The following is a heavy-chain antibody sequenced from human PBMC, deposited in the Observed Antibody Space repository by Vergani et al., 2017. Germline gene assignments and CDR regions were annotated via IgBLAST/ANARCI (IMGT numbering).Heavy chain of an antibody. CDR1: GYTFTGYY. D-gene: IGHD2-15*01. Sequence: QVQLVQSGAEVKKPGASVKVSCKASGYTFTGYYMHWVRQAPGQGLEWMGWINPNSGGTNYAQKFQGRVTMTRDTSISTAYMELSRLRSDDTAVDYCARTGGDCSGGSCYQFPYYYYYYMDVWGKGTTVTVSS. CDR3: ARTGGDCSGGSCYQFPYYYYYYMDV. V-gene: IGHV1-2*02. J-gene: IGHJ6*03. CDR2: INPNSGGT.